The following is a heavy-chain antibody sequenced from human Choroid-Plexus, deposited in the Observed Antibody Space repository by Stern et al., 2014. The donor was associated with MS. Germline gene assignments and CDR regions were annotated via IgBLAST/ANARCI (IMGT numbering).Heavy chain of an antibody. V-gene: IGHV2-5*02. Sequence: QVTLRESGPTLVKPTQTLTLTCALSGFSLNSAGVGVGWIRQPPGKALEXLAVLYWDDANRHSPSLKTILPITKDTSKNQVVLTLTNMDPVDTGTYYCAARGGFCGGGSCSSAGFDFWGQGTTVTVSS. CDR1: GFSLNSAGVG. D-gene: IGHD2-15*01. CDR3: AARGGFCGGGSCSSAGFDF. CDR2: LYWDDAN. J-gene: IGHJ3*01.